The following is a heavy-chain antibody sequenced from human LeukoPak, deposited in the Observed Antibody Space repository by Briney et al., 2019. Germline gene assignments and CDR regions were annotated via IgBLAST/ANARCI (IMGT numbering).Heavy chain of an antibody. CDR3: AREHTDSSGYYWWFDP. CDR2: IIPIFGTA. V-gene: IGHV1-69*13. Sequence: SVKVSCKASGGTFSSYAISWVRQAPGQGLEWMGGIIPIFGTANYAQKFQGRVTITADESTSTAYMELSSLRSEDTAVYYCAREHTDSSGYYWWFDPWGQGTLVTVSS. D-gene: IGHD3-22*01. CDR1: GGTFSSYA. J-gene: IGHJ5*02.